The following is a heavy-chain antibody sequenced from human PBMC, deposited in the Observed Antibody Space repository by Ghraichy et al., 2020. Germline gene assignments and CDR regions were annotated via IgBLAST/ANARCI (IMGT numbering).Heavy chain of an antibody. CDR1: GYTLTELS. CDR2: FDPEDGET. CDR3: ATRSYYDSSGDY. J-gene: IGHJ4*02. D-gene: IGHD3-22*01. V-gene: IGHV1-24*01. Sequence: ASVKVSCKVSGYTLTELSMHWVRQAPGKGLEWMGGFDPEDGETIYAQKFQGRVTMTEDTSTDTAYMELSSLRSEDTAVYYCATRSYYDSSGDYWGQGTLVTVSS.